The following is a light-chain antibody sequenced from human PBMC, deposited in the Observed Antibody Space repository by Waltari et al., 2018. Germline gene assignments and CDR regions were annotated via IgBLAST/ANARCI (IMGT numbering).Light chain of an antibody. CDR1: QSVSDY. CDR3: QHRSTWRHT. CDR2: DAS. V-gene: IGKV3-11*01. J-gene: IGKJ4*01. Sequence: EVVLTQSPATLSFSPGERATLSCRASQSVSDYLVWYQQKPGQAPRLLIYDASKRATGIPPRFSGSGSGTDFTLTISSLEPEDIAVYYCQHRSTWRHTFGGGTKVEIK.